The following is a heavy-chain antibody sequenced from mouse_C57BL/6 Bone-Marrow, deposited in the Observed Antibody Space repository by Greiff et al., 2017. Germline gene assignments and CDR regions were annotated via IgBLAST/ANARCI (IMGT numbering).Heavy chain of an antibody. CDR1: GYTFTSYG. D-gene: IGHD2-1*01. J-gene: IGHJ4*01. V-gene: IGHV1-81*01. Sequence: QVQLKQSGAELARPGASVKLSCKASGYTFTSYGISWVKQRTGQGLEWIGEIYPRSGNTYYNEKFKGKATLTADKYSSTAYMELRSLTSEDSAVYFCARKGNGNYAYAMDYWGQGTSVTVSS. CDR3: ARKGNGNYAYAMDY. CDR2: IYPRSGNT.